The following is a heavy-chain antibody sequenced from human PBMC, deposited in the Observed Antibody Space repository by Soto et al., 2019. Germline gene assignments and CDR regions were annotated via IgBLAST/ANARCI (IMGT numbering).Heavy chain of an antibody. Sequence: QEQLVESGGGVVQPGGTLKLSCAASGFSFSRYGIHWVRQTPGKGLEWVAVIWYDGSSQYYADFVKGRFTISRDNFKNMAFLQLSSLRAEDTAVYYCTRVLSKPSGYDFDFWGQATLVTVSS. V-gene: IGHV3-33*01. J-gene: IGHJ4*02. CDR3: TRVLSKPSGYDFDF. CDR1: GFSFSRYG. CDR2: IWYDGSSQ. D-gene: IGHD5-18*01.